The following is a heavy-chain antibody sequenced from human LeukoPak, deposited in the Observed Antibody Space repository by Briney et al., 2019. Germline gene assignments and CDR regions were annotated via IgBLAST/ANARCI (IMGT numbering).Heavy chain of an antibody. CDR2: ISSSGSTI. V-gene: IGHV3-48*03. CDR1: GFTFSSYE. J-gene: IGHJ4*02. D-gene: IGHD3-9*01. CDR3: ASMVRYFDWPPLGY. Sequence: GGSLRLSCAASGFTFSSYEMNWVRQAPGKGLGWVSYISSSGSTIYYADSVKGRFTISRDNAKNSLYLQMNSLRAEDTAVYYCASMVRYFDWPPLGYWGQGTLVTVSS.